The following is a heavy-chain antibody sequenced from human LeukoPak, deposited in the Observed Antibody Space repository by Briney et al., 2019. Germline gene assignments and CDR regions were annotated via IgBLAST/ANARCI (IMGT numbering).Heavy chain of an antibody. CDR1: GYTFTSYY. D-gene: IGHD2-2*01. J-gene: IGHJ3*02. V-gene: IGHV1-46*01. CDR3: ARGVLGSKGYQGAFDI. CDR2: INPSGGST. Sequence: ASVKVSCKASGYTFTSYYMHWVRQAPGQGPEWMGIINPSGGSTSYAQKFQGRVTMTRDTSTSTVYMELSSLRSEDTAVYYCARGVLGSKGYQGAFDIWGQGTMVTVSS.